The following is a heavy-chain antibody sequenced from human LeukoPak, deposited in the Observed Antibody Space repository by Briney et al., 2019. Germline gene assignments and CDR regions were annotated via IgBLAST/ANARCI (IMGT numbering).Heavy chain of an antibody. CDR1: GFIFDDYG. CDR2: INWNGSIT. V-gene: IGHV3-20*04. CDR3: AREILEPGKTHEY. D-gene: IGHD1-1*01. J-gene: IGHJ4*02. Sequence: GGSLRLSCAAAGFIFDDYGMSWVRQAPGKGLEWVSGINWNGSITGYADSVKGRFTISRDNAKNSLYLQMNSLRAEDTAVYYCAREILEPGKTHEYWGQGTLVTVSS.